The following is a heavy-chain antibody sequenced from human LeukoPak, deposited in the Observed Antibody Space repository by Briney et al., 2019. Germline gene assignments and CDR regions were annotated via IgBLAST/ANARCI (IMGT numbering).Heavy chain of an antibody. J-gene: IGHJ4*02. CDR2: IYTSGST. V-gene: IGHV4-4*07. Sequence: PSETLSLTCTVSGGSISSYYWSWIRQPAGKGLEWIGRIYTSGSTNYNPSLKSPVTISVDTSKNQFSLRLSSVTAADTAVYFCARGQKYRYGYTVTELGSGYFDYWGQGTLVTVSS. CDR1: GGSISSYY. D-gene: IGHD5-18*01. CDR3: ARGQKYRYGYTVTELGSGYFDY.